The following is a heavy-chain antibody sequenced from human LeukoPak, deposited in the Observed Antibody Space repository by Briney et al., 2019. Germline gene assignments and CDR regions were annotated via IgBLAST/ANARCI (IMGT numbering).Heavy chain of an antibody. V-gene: IGHV3-7*01. CDR2: IKQDGSEK. J-gene: IGHJ4*02. D-gene: IGHD6-13*01. Sequence: PGGSLRLSCAASGFTFSSYWMSWVRQAPGKGLEWVANIKQDGSEKYYVDSVKGRFTISRDNAKNSLYLQMNSLRAEDTAVYYCARERSGIAAAAPFDYWGQGTLATVSS. CDR1: GFTFSSYW. CDR3: ARERSGIAAAAPFDY.